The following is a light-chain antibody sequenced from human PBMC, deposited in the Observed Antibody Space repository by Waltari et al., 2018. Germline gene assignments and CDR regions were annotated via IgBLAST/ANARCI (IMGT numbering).Light chain of an antibody. V-gene: IGLV2-14*01. CDR1: SSDVGGYNH. CDR3: SSYTSSNIYV. J-gene: IGLJ1*01. CDR2: EVG. Sequence: QSALTQPASVSGSPGQSITISCTGTSSDVGGYNHVSCYQQHPGKAPKLMIYEVGDRPSGVSNRFSGSKSGNMASLTISGLQAEDEADYYCSSYTSSNIYVFGTGTKVTVL.